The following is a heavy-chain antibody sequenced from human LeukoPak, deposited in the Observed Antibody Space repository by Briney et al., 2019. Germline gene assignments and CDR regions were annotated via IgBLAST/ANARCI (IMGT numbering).Heavy chain of an antibody. CDR2: ISWNSGSI. CDR3: AKSRASSSWYEPSALLRY. J-gene: IGHJ4*02. Sequence: GRSLRLSCAASGFTFDDYAMHWVRQAPGKGLEWVSGISWNSGSIGYADSVKGRFTISRDNSKNTLYLQMNSLRAEDTAVYYCAKSRASSSWYEPSALLRYWGQGTLVTVSS. D-gene: IGHD6-13*01. V-gene: IGHV3-9*01. CDR1: GFTFDDYA.